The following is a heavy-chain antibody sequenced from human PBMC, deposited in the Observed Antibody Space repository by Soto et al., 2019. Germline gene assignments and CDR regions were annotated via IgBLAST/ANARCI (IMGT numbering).Heavy chain of an antibody. V-gene: IGHV3-74*01. CDR2: ITDDGSTT. CDR3: ARDPLGYSYGLYYNYGMDV. Sequence: EVKLVESGGGLFQPGGSLRLSCETSGFIFSMYWMHWVRQVPGKGPQWVARITDDGSTTYYAASVEGRFTISRDNAKNALYLQMNSLRAEDTAVYYCARDPLGYSYGLYYNYGMDVWGQGTTVTVSS. J-gene: IGHJ6*02. CDR1: GFIFSMYW. D-gene: IGHD5-18*01.